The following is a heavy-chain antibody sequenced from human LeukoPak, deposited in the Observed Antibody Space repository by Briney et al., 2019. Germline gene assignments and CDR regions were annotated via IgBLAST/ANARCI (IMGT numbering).Heavy chain of an antibody. Sequence: SVKVSCKASGGTFSSYAISWVRQAPGQGLEWMGGIIPIFGTANYAQKFQGRVTITTDESTSTAYMELSSLRSEDTAVYYCARAVGYYDSSEYFDYWGQGTLVTVSS. V-gene: IGHV1-69*05. CDR2: IIPIFGTA. CDR1: GGTFSSYA. J-gene: IGHJ4*02. D-gene: IGHD3-22*01. CDR3: ARAVGYYDSSEYFDY.